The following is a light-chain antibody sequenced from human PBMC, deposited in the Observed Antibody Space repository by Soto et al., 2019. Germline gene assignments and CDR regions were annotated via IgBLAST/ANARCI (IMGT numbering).Light chain of an antibody. J-gene: IGKJ2*01. CDR1: QTVSRS. V-gene: IGKV3-15*01. CDR2: GAS. Sequence: EVVLTQSPATLSVSPGERATLSCRASQTVSRSLAWYQQKPGQAPRLLIYGASMRATGVPDRFSGSGSGTDFTLTISSLQSEDFAVYYCQQYIDWPPYTFGQGTKVEIK. CDR3: QQYIDWPPYT.